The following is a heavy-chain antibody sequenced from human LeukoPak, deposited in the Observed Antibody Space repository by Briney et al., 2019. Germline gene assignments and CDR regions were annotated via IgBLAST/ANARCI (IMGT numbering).Heavy chain of an antibody. Sequence: SETLSLTCTVSGGSISSSSYYWGWIRQPPGKGLEWIGSIYYSGSTYYNPSLKSRVTISVDTSKNQFSLKLSSVTAADTAVYYCARDEYSSSSPLDPWGQGTLVTVSS. CDR3: ARDEYSSSSPLDP. J-gene: IGHJ5*02. CDR2: IYYSGST. D-gene: IGHD6-6*01. CDR1: GGSISSSSYY. V-gene: IGHV4-39*07.